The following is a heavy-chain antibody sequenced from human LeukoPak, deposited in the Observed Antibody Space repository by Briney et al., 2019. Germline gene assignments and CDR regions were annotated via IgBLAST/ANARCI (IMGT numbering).Heavy chain of an antibody. V-gene: IGHV3-53*01. J-gene: IGHJ6*03. Sequence: GGSLRLSCAASGFIVNSKYMSWIRQAPGKELEWVSVMYSGGTAFYADSVRGRFTISRDNSKNTLYLQMNSLRAEDTAVYYCARGNRIAAADTYYYYMDVWGKGTTVTVSS. CDR1: GFIVNSKY. CDR3: ARGNRIAAADTYYYYMDV. D-gene: IGHD6-13*01. CDR2: MYSGGTA.